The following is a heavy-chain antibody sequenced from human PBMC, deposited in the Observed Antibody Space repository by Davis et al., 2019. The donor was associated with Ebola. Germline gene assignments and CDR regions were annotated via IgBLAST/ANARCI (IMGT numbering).Heavy chain of an antibody. J-gene: IGHJ4*02. Sequence: PGGSLRLSCAASGFTFSSYAMHWVRQAPGKGLEWVAVISYDGSNKYYADSVKGRFTISRDNSKNTLYLQMNSLRAEDTAVYYCARPPQTLRWLQWGNYFDYWGQGTLVTVSS. D-gene: IGHD5-24*01. V-gene: IGHV3-30-3*01. CDR3: ARPPQTLRWLQWGNYFDY. CDR1: GFTFSSYA. CDR2: ISYDGSNK.